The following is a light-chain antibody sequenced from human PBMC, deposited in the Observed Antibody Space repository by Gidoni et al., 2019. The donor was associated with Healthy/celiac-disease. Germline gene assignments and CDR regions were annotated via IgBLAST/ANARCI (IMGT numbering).Light chain of an antibody. CDR2: WAS. J-gene: IGKJ1*01. V-gene: IGKV4-1*01. CDR3: QQYYSTPPT. Sequence: DIVMTQSPDSLAVALGERATINCKSSQSVLYSSNNKNYLAWYQQKPGQPPKLLIYWASTRESGVPDRFSGSGSGTDFTLTISSLQAEDVAVYSCQQYYSTPPTFXXXTKVEIK. CDR1: QSVLYSSNNKNY.